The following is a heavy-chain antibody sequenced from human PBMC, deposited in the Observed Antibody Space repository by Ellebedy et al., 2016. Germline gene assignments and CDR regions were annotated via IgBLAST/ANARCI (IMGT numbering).Heavy chain of an antibody. J-gene: IGHJ6*02. V-gene: IGHV1-46*01. CDR3: VVGDGMDV. D-gene: IGHD3-10*01. CDR1: GYTFTSYY. CDR2: INPSGGST. Sequence: ASVKVSCKASGYTFTSYYIHWVRQAPGQGLEWMGRINPSGGSTRYAQKFQGRVTMTRDTSTSTVYMELSSLRSEDTAVYYCVVGDGMDVWGPGTTVTVSS.